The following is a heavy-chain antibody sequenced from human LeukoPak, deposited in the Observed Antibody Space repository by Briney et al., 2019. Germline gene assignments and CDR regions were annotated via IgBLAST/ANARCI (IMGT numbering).Heavy chain of an antibody. V-gene: IGHV3-7*01. CDR2: INQDASEI. J-gene: IGHJ4*02. CDR3: ATNRENSDWQKRFDS. CDR1: GFTFSTYW. Sequence: GGSLRLSCAASGFTFSTYWMNWYRQAPGKGLEWVGNINQDASEINYVDSVRGRFTISRDNAKNSLHLQMNSLRAEDTAVYYCATNRENSDWQKRFDSWGQGTLVTVSS. D-gene: IGHD2-21*02.